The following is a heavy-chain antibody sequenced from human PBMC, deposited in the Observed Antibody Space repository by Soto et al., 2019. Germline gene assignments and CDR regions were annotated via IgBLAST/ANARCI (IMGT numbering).Heavy chain of an antibody. CDR3: AKIYDFWSRHHDSFDV. V-gene: IGHV3-23*01. Sequence: QLFESRGGLVQPGGSLRLSCVASGFSFGRYAMTWVRQAPGKGLEWVSGTSGSGGDTYYADSVKGRFTISRDNPKNTLYLQMNSLRVEDTAVFYCAKIYDFWSRHHDSFDVWGQGTVVTVSS. D-gene: IGHD3-3*01. CDR1: GFSFGRYA. CDR2: TSGSGGDT. J-gene: IGHJ3*01.